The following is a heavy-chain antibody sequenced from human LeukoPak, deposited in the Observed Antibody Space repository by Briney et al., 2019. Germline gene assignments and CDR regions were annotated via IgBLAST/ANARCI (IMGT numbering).Heavy chain of an antibody. D-gene: IGHD5-18*01. CDR3: ARGGWVSYGFHDAFDI. J-gene: IGHJ3*02. V-gene: IGHV1-2*02. Sequence: ASVKVSCTASGYTFTGYYMHWVRQAPGQGLEWMGWINPNSGGTNYAQKFQGRVTMTRDTSISTAYMELSRLRSDDTAVYYCARGGWVSYGFHDAFDIWGQGTMVTVSS. CDR2: INPNSGGT. CDR1: GYTFTGYY.